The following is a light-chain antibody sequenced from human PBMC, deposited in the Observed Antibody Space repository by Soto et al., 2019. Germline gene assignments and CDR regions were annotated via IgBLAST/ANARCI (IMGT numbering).Light chain of an antibody. CDR1: QSGYRGY. CDR3: QQYGNLWT. J-gene: IGKJ2*02. Sequence: EVVLTQSPGTLSLSPGERATLSCRASQSGYRGYLAWYQQKSGQAPRLLIYDASSRATGIPDRFSGSGAGADFTLTISRLEPEDFAVYYCQQYGNLWTFGQGTKLEI. V-gene: IGKV3-20*01. CDR2: DAS.